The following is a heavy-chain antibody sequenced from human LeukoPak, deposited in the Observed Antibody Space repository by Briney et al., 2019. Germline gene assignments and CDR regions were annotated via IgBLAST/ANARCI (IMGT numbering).Heavy chain of an antibody. CDR1: GFAFSNAW. CDR3: ARVGALSSSWLLY. V-gene: IGHV3-11*04. CDR2: ISRSATTI. Sequence: GGSLRLSCAASGFAFSNAWMSWVRQAPGKGLEWVSSISRSATTIYYADSVKGRFTISRDNAKNSLDLQMNSLRAEDTAVYFCARVGALSSSWLLYWGQGTLVTVSS. J-gene: IGHJ4*02. D-gene: IGHD6-13*01.